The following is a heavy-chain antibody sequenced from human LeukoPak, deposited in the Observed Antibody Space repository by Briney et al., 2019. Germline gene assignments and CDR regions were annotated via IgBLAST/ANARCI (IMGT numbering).Heavy chain of an antibody. J-gene: IGHJ4*02. Sequence: GGSLRLSCAASGFTVSGNYMTWARQAPGKGLDWVSVVYTGGSTYYAESVKGRFTISRDNSKNMLYLQMNSLRAEDTAVYYCAKYLSRITIFGVDPFDYWGQGTLVTVSS. CDR3: AKYLSRITIFGVDPFDY. D-gene: IGHD3-3*01. V-gene: IGHV3-66*01. CDR1: GFTVSGNY. CDR2: VYTGGST.